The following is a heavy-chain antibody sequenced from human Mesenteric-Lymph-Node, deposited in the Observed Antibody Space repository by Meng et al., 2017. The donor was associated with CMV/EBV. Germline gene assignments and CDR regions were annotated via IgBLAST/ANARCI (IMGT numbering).Heavy chain of an antibody. CDR3: ARVSIMATGPSDY. V-gene: IGHV3-23*01. J-gene: IGHJ4*02. Sequence: GESLKISCAASGFTFSSYWMSWVRQAPGKGLEWVSAISGSGGSTYYADSVKGRFTISRDNSKNTLYLQMNSLRAEDTAVYYCARVSIMATGPSDYWGQGTLVTVSS. D-gene: IGHD1-1*01. CDR1: GFTFSSYW. CDR2: ISGSGGST.